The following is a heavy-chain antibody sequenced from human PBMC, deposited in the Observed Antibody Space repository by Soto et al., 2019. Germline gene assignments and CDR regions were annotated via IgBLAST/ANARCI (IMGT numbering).Heavy chain of an antibody. D-gene: IGHD6-19*01. CDR2: INPSGGST. CDR3: AGPPPAHSSGWRSAGWFDP. CDR1: GYTFTSYY. V-gene: IGHV1-46*01. J-gene: IGHJ5*02. Sequence: QVQLVQSGAEVKKPGASVKVSCKASGYTFTSYYMHWVRQAPGQGLEWMGIINPSGGSTSYAQKFQGRVPMTRDTSTGTVSMELSSLRSEDTAVYYCAGPPPAHSSGWRSAGWFDPWGQGTLVTVSS.